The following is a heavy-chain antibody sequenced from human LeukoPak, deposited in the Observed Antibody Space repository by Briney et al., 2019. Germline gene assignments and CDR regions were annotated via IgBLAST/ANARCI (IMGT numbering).Heavy chain of an antibody. CDR3: ARDPFPHAINYYDSSGYP. J-gene: IGHJ5*02. Sequence: SETLSLTCTVSGGSISSGDYSWSWIRQPPGKGLEWIGYLYYSGSTYYNPSLKSRVTISVDTSKNQFSLKLSSVIAADTAVYYCARDPFPHAINYYDSSGYPWGQGTLVTVSS. CDR2: LYYSGST. V-gene: IGHV4-30-4*08. D-gene: IGHD3-22*01. CDR1: GGSISSGDYS.